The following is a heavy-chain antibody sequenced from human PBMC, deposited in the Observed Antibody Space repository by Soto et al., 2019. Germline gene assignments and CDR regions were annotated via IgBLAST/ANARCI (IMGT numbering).Heavy chain of an antibody. D-gene: IGHD1-26*01. CDR3: ARTGGKYVGEMDA. V-gene: IGHV1-69*13. J-gene: IGHJ5*02. Sequence: SVKVSCKASGGTFSNYAISWVRQAPGQGLEWMGGIIPIFGTANYAQKFQGRVTITADEFTSTGYMELSSLRSEDTAVYYCARTGGKYVGEMDAWGQGTPVTVSS. CDR2: IIPIFGTA. CDR1: GGTFSNYA.